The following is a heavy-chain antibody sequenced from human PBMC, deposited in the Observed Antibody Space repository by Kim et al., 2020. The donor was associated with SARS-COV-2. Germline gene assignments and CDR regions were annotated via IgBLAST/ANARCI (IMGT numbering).Heavy chain of an antibody. CDR1: GYTFTSYD. CDR3: ARVPQFLEWTLVDY. J-gene: IGHJ4*02. D-gene: IGHD3-3*01. V-gene: IGHV1-8*01. CDR2: MNPNSGNT. Sequence: ASVKVSCKASGYTFTSYDINWVRQATGQGLEWMGWMNPNSGNTGYAQKFQGRVTMTRNTSISTAYMELSSLRSEDTAVYYCARVPQFLEWTLVDYWGQGTLVTVSS.